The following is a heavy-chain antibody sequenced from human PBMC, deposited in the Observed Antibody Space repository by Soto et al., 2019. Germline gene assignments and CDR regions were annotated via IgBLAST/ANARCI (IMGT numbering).Heavy chain of an antibody. CDR1: GGTFSSYA. D-gene: IGHD6-6*01. CDR2: IIPIFGTA. Sequence: ASVKVSCKASGGTFSSYAISWVRQAPGQGLEWMGGIIPIFGTANYAQKFQGRVTITADESTSTAYMELSSLRSEDTAVYYCARAGSLIAARSYYYYGMDVWGQGTTVTVSS. J-gene: IGHJ6*02. V-gene: IGHV1-69*13. CDR3: ARAGSLIAARSYYYYGMDV.